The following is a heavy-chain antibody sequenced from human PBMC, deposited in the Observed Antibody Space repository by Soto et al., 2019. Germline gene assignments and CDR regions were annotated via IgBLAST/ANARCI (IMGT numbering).Heavy chain of an antibody. CDR3: ARDYSGWYTDYAFDI. Sequence: GGSLRLSCAASGFTFSSYWMSWVRQAPGKGLEWVANIKQDGSEKYYVDSVKDRFTISRDNAKNSLYLQMNSLRAEDTAVYYCARDYSGWYTDYAFDIWGQGTMVTVSS. CDR2: IKQDGSEK. V-gene: IGHV3-7*01. J-gene: IGHJ3*02. D-gene: IGHD6-19*01. CDR1: GFTFSSYW.